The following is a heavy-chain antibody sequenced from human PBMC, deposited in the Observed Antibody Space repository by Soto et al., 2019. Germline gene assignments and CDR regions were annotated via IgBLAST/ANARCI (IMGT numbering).Heavy chain of an antibody. Sequence: GGSLRLSCAASGFTFSSYWMHWVRQAPGKGLVWVSRINSDGSSTSYADSVKGRFTISRDNAKNTLYLKMNSLRAEDTAVYYCASCSGGSCYLGYWGQGTLVTVSS. CDR2: INSDGSST. CDR1: GFTFSSYW. CDR3: ASCSGGSCYLGY. V-gene: IGHV3-74*01. J-gene: IGHJ4*02. D-gene: IGHD2-15*01.